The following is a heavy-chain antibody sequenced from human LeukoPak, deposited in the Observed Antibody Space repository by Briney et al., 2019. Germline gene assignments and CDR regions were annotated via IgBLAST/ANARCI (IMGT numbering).Heavy chain of an antibody. CDR2: IRFDGTNK. Sequence: GGSLRLSCAASGFTFSDYGMHWVRQAPGKGLEWVAFIRFDGTNKYYIDSVKGRFTVSRDNSKNTLYLQMNSLRAEDTALYYCAKESYCPSDWGQGTLVTVSS. CDR3: AKESYCPSD. J-gene: IGHJ4*02. CDR1: GFTFSDYG. D-gene: IGHD2-15*01. V-gene: IGHV3-30*02.